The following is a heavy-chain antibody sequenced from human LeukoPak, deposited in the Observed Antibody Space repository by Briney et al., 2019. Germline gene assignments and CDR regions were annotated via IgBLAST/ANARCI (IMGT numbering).Heavy chain of an antibody. CDR3: AKIQPPRGGRSGWYETNDY. CDR1: GFTFSSYW. CDR2: TSGTGGDT. V-gene: IGHV3-23*01. J-gene: IGHJ4*02. D-gene: IGHD6-19*01. Sequence: GGSLRLSCAASGFTFSSYWMHWVRQAPGKGLEWVSSTSGTGGDTYYADSVKGRFTMSRDNSKSTLYLQMNSLRGEDSAVYYCAKIQPPRGGRSGWYETNDYWGQGTPVTVSS.